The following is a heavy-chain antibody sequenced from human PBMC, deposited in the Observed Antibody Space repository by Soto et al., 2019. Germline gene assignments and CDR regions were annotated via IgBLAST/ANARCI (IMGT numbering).Heavy chain of an antibody. CDR1: GFTFSSYA. V-gene: IGHV3-23*01. CDR3: AKDASTYCSGGSCFDY. D-gene: IGHD2-15*01. J-gene: IGHJ4*02. Sequence: GGSLRLSCAASGFTFSSYAMSWVRQAPGKGLEWVSAISGSSGSTYYADSVKGRFTISRDNSKNTLYLQMNSLRAEDTAVYYCAKDASTYCSGGSCFDYWGQGTLVTVSS. CDR2: ISGSSGST.